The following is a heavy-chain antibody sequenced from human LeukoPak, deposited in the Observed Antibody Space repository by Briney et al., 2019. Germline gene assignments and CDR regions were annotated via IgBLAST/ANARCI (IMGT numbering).Heavy chain of an antibody. D-gene: IGHD6-6*01. V-gene: IGHV1-69*04. J-gene: IGHJ4*02. CDR3: AAEYSSSSGGVDY. CDR1: GGTFSSYA. CDR2: IIPILGIA. Sequence: ASVKVSCKASGGTFSSYAISWMRQAPGQGLEWMGRIIPILGIANYAQKFQGRVTITADKSTSTAYMELSSLRSEDTAVYYCAAEYSSSSGGVDYWGQGTLVTVSS.